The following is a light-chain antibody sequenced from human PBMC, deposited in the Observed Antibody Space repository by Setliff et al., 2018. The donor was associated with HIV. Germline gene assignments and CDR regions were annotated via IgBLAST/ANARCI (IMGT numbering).Light chain of an antibody. V-gene: IGLV2-14*01. CDR1: SSDVGGYNY. Sequence: QSVLPQPASVSGSPGQSITISCTGTSSDVGGYNYVSWYQQHPGKAPKLMIYDVTNRPSGVSNRFSGSKSGDTASLTISGLQAEDEADYYCSSYTSSSNARFVFGTGTKVT. CDR3: SSYTSSSNARFV. J-gene: IGLJ1*01. CDR2: DVT.